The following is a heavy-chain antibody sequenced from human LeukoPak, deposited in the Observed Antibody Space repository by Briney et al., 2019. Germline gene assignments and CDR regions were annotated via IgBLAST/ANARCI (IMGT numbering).Heavy chain of an antibody. CDR1: GFIFSSYS. J-gene: IGHJ4*02. CDR2: IISGRSGSFI. Sequence: PGGSLRLSCAASGFIFSSYSMNWVRQAPGKGLVWVSSIISGRSGSFIYYADSVKGRFTISRDNAKNSLYLQMNSVRAEDTAVYYCARDFDRYGDFHLFDFWGQGTLVTVSS. V-gene: IGHV3-21*01. D-gene: IGHD4-17*01. CDR3: ARDFDRYGDFHLFDF.